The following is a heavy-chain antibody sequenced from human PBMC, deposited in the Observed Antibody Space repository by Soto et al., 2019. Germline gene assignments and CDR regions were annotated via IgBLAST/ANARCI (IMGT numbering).Heavy chain of an antibody. V-gene: IGHV1-46*01. D-gene: IGHD3-10*01. CDR1: GYTFTSCY. CDR2: INPSGGST. CDR3: ARDQGHFSGSGRRGPLYYFDY. Sequence: ASVKVSCKASGYTFTSCYMHWVRQAPGQGLEWMGIINPSGGSTSYAQKFQGRVTMTRDTSTSTVYMELSSLRSEDTAVYYCARDQGHFSGSGRRGPLYYFDYWGQGTLVTVSS. J-gene: IGHJ4*02.